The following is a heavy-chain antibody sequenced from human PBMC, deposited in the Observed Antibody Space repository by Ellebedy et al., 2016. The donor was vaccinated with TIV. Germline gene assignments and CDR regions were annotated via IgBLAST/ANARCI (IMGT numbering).Heavy chain of an antibody. Sequence: GGSLRLSCAASGFTVSSNYMSWVRQAPGKGLEWVSAISGSGGSTYYADSVKGRFTISRDNSKNTLYLQMNSLRAEDTAVYYCALIAVAGHPDDYWGQGTVVTVSS. CDR1: GFTVSSNY. CDR3: ALIAVAGHPDDY. J-gene: IGHJ4*02. CDR2: ISGSGGST. V-gene: IGHV3-23*01. D-gene: IGHD6-19*01.